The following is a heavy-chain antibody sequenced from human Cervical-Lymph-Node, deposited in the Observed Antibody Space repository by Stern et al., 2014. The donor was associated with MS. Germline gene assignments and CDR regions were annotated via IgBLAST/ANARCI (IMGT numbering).Heavy chain of an antibody. D-gene: IGHD6-19*01. J-gene: IGHJ6*02. CDR1: GYTFTGYY. CDR2: INPNRGGT. CDR3: ARDNRIAVAGTYYYYGMDV. V-gene: IGHV1-2*04. Sequence: QVQLVQSGAEVKKPGASVKVSCKASGYTFTGYYMHWVRQAPGQGLEWMGWINPNRGGTNYAQKFQGWVTMTRDTSISTAYMELSRLRSDDTAVYYCARDNRIAVAGTYYYYGMDVWGQGTTVTVSS.